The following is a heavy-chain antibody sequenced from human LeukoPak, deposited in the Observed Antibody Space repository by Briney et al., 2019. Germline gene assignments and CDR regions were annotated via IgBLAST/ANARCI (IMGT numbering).Heavy chain of an antibody. CDR2: IYPGDSDT. V-gene: IGHV5-51*01. Sequence: GESLKISCKGSGYSFTSYWIGWVRQMPGKGLEWMGTIYPGDSDTRYSPSFQGQVTISADKSISTAYLQWSSLKASDTAMYYCARGRYYYDSSGYYYAGSAFDIWGQGTMVTVSS. J-gene: IGHJ3*02. D-gene: IGHD3-22*01. CDR3: ARGRYYYDSSGYYYAGSAFDI. CDR1: GYSFTSYW.